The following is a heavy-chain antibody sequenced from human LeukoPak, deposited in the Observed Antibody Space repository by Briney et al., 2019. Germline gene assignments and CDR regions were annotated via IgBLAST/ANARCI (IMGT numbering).Heavy chain of an antibody. J-gene: IGHJ4*02. CDR3: ARSGAEGTFDY. CDR1: GFTVSNNY. D-gene: IGHD6-13*01. V-gene: IGHV3-66*01. CDR2: IYSGANT. Sequence: GGSLRLSCAVFGFTVSNNYMHWVRQAPGKGLEWVSVIYSGANTFYADSVKGRFTISRDNSKNTLYLQMNSLRGEDTAVYYCARSGAEGTFDYWGQGTLVTVSS.